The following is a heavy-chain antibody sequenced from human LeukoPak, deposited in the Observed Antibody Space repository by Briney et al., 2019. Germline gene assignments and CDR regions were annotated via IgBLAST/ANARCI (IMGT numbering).Heavy chain of an antibody. CDR3: ARDWGEQTAYYYYYYGMDV. J-gene: IGHJ6*04. V-gene: IGHV3-7*03. Sequence: GGSLRLSCAASGFTFSSYWMSWVRQAPGKGLEWVANIKQDGSEKYYVDSVKGRFTISRDNAKNSRYLQMNSLRAEDTAVYYCARDWGEQTAYYYYYYGMDVWGKGTTVTVPS. CDR1: GFTFSSYW. CDR2: IKQDGSEK. D-gene: IGHD3-10*01.